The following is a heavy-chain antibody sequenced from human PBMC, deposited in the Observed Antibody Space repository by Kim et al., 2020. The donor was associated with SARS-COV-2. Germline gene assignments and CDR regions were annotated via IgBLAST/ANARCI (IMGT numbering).Heavy chain of an antibody. CDR2: ISSSGSTI. Sequence: GGSLRLSCAASGFTFSSYEMNWVRQAPGKGLEWVSYISSSGSTIYYADSVKGRFTISRDNAKNSLYLQMNSLRAEDTAVYYCAREGCSGGSCYDYWGQGTLVTVSS. CDR1: GFTFSSYE. D-gene: IGHD2-15*01. V-gene: IGHV3-48*03. J-gene: IGHJ4*02. CDR3: AREGCSGGSCYDY.